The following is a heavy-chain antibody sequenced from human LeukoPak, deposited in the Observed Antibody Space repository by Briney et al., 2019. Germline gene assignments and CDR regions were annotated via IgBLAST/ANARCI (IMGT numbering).Heavy chain of an antibody. CDR3: AKDRFEYSYDSSGLVDY. CDR2: ISGSGGST. CDR1: GFTFSSYA. J-gene: IGHJ4*02. D-gene: IGHD3-22*01. Sequence: GGSLRLSCAASGFTFSSYAMSWVRQAPGKGLEWVSAISGSGGSTYYADSVKGRFTISRDNSKNTLYLQMNSLRAEDTAVYYCAKDRFEYSYDSSGLVDYGGQGTLVTVSS. V-gene: IGHV3-23*01.